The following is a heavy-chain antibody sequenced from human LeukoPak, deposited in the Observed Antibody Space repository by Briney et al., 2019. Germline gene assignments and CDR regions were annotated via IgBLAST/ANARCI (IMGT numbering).Heavy chain of an antibody. J-gene: IGHJ5*02. CDR3: ARHISSSSFWFDP. V-gene: IGHV4-59*01. CDR1: GGSFSGYY. Sequence: PSETLSLTCAVYGGSFSGYYWSWIRQPPGKGLEWIGYIYYSGSTDYNPSLKSRVTISVDTSKNQFSLKLSSVTAADTAIYYCARHISSSSFWFDPWGQGTLVTVSS. CDR2: IYYSGST. D-gene: IGHD6-6*01.